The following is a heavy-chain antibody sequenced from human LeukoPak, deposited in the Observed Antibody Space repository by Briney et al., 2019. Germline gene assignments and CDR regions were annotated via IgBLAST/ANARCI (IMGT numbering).Heavy chain of an antibody. V-gene: IGHV4-61*09. CDR3: ARARSCGGDCYYFDY. CDR1: GGSISSGSDY. CDR2: IYTSGST. J-gene: IGHJ4*02. Sequence: SETLSHACTVSGGSISSGSDYWSWIRQPAGKGLEWIGHIYTSGSTNYNPSLKSRVTISVDTSKNQFSLKLSSVTAADTAVYYCARARSCGGDCYYFDYWGQGTLVTVSS. D-gene: IGHD2-21*02.